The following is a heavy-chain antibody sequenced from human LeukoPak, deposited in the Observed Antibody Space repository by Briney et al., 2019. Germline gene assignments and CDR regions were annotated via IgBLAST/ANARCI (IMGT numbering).Heavy chain of an antibody. CDR2: MYYSGST. CDR1: GGSISSHY. V-gene: IGHV4-59*08. J-gene: IGHJ4*02. D-gene: IGHD1-26*01. Sequence: SETLSLTCTVSGGSISSHYWSWIRQPPGKGLEWIGFMYYSGSTDYNPSLKSRVTISVDTSKNQISLKLSSVTAADTAVYYCARLWSGAPFDYWGQGTLVTVSS. CDR3: ARLWSGAPFDY.